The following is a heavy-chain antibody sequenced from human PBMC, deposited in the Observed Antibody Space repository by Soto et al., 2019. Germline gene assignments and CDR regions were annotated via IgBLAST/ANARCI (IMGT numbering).Heavy chain of an antibody. D-gene: IGHD3-22*01. Sequence: SETLSLTCTVSGGSISSGTYHWSWIRQHPGKGLEWIGYIYYSGSTYYNPSLKSRLTISVDTSKNQFSLRLSSVTAADTAVYYCAREMNYYDTSGDSYFDYWGQGTLVTVSS. CDR1: GGSISSGTYH. CDR2: IYYSGST. J-gene: IGHJ4*02. V-gene: IGHV4-31*03. CDR3: AREMNYYDTSGDSYFDY.